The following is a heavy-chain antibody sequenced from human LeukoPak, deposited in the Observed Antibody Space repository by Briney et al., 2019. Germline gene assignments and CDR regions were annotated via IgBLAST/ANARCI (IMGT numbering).Heavy chain of an antibody. D-gene: IGHD3-10*01. V-gene: IGHV5-51*01. CDR3: ATYAGSYSKYFQH. CDR2: IYPGDSDT. Sequence: GESLRISCKGSGYSFTSYWISWVRQLPGKGLEWMRIIYPGDSDTRYSPSFQGQVTISADKSISTAYLQWSSLKASDTAMYFCATYAGSYSKYFQHWGQGTLVTVSS. J-gene: IGHJ1*01. CDR1: GYSFTSYW.